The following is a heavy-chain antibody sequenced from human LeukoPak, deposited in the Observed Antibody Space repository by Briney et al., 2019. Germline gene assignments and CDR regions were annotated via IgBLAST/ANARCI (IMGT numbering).Heavy chain of an antibody. CDR1: GGSISSSNW. D-gene: IGHD3-9*01. J-gene: IGHJ5*02. CDR3: AKHPTPFLGLTGSNWFDP. Sequence: SGTLSLTCAVSGGSISSSNWWSWVRQPPGKGLEWIGEIYHSGSTNYNPSLKSRVTISVDKSKNQFSLKLSSVTAADTAVYYCAKHPTPFLGLTGSNWFDPWGQGTLVTVSS. V-gene: IGHV4-4*02. CDR2: IYHSGST.